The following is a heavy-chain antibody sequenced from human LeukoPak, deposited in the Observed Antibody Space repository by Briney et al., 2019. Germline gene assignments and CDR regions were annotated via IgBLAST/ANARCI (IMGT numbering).Heavy chain of an antibody. CDR3: ASVYSGSYYDY. D-gene: IGHD1-26*01. J-gene: IGHJ4*02. CDR1: GYSISSGYY. CDR2: IYHSGST. V-gene: IGHV4-38-2*02. Sequence: RPSETLSLTCTVSGYSISSGYYWGWIRQPPGKGLEWIGSIYHSGSTYYNPSLKSRVTISVDTSKNQFSLKLSSVTAADTAVYYCASVYSGSYYDYWGQGTLVTVSS.